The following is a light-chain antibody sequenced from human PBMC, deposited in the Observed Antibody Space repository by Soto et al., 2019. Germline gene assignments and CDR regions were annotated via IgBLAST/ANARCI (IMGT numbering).Light chain of an antibody. J-gene: IGKJ5*01. CDR2: DAS. Sequence: EIVWTQSPGTLSLSPGGRATLSCRASQSVSNNYLAWYQQKPGQAPRLLIYDASNRATGIPARFSGSGSGTDFTLTISSLEPEDFAVYYCQQRSNWPPITFGQGTRLEIK. CDR1: QSVSNNY. CDR3: QQRSNWPPIT. V-gene: IGKV3-11*01.